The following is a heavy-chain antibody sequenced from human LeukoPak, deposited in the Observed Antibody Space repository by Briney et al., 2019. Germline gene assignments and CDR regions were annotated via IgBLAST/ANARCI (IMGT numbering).Heavy chain of an antibody. V-gene: IGHV4-34*01. J-gene: IGHJ6*03. CDR1: GGSFTGYY. CDR3: ARGFGVVNHYFYMDV. D-gene: IGHD3-3*01. CDR2: INHSGST. Sequence: SETQSLTCAVYGGSFTGYYWSWIRQPPGKGLEWIGEINHSGSTNYNPSLKNRVTISVDTSKNQFSLKLSSVSAADTAVYYCARGFGVVNHYFYMDVWGKGTTVTVSS.